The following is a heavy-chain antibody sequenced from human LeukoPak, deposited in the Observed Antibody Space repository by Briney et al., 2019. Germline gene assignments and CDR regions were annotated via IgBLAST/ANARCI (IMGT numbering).Heavy chain of an antibody. CDR1: GFTFGDYA. CDR2: IRNKAYGGTT. V-gene: IGHV3-49*04. D-gene: IGHD4-17*01. Sequence: GGSLRLSCTASGFTFGDYAMSWVRQAPGKGLEWVGFIRNKAYGGTTEYAASVKGRFTISTDDSKSIAYLQMHSLKTEDTAVYYCTRVLEWRGDYVGRRPDYWGQGTLVTVSS. CDR3: TRVLEWRGDYVGRRPDY. J-gene: IGHJ4*02.